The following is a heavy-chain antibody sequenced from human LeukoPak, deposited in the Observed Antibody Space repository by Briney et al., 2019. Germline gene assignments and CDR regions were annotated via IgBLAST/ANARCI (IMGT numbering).Heavy chain of an antibody. J-gene: IGHJ4*02. Sequence: SETLSLTYTVSGGSISVYYWSWIRQPPGKGLEWIGNIYYIGDTKYNPSVKSRVTISVDTSKNQFSLKLSSVTAADTAVYYCARDEGIGSNFEYWGQGILVTVSS. CDR1: GGSISVYY. V-gene: IGHV4-59*01. CDR3: ARDEGIGSNFEY. CDR2: IYYIGDT. D-gene: IGHD2-21*01.